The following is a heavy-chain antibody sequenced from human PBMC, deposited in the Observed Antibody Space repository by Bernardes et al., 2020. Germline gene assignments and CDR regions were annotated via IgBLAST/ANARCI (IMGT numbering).Heavy chain of an antibody. CDR2: IYPGDSDT. J-gene: IGHJ3*02. V-gene: IGHV5-51*01. D-gene: IGHD6-13*01. Sequence: GESLKISCKGSGYSFTSYWIGWVRQMPGKGLEWMGIIYPGDSDTRYSPSFQGQVTISADKSISTAYLQWSSLKASDTAMYYCARRPAAAGLQGAFDIWGQGTMVTVSS. CDR3: ARRPAAAGLQGAFDI. CDR1: GYSFTSYW.